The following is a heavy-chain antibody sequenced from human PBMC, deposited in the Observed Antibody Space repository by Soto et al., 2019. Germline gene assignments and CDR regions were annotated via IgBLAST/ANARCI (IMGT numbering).Heavy chain of an antibody. CDR2: ISGSGGST. J-gene: IGHJ3*02. CDR3: AKETPHPRAYYDILTGSHDAFDI. Sequence: PGGSLRLSCAASGFTFSSYAMSWVRQAPGKGLEWVSAISGSGGSTYYADSVKGRFTISRDNSKNTLYLQMNSLRAEDTAVYYCAKETPHPRAYYDILTGSHDAFDIWGQGTMVTVSS. CDR1: GFTFSSYA. D-gene: IGHD3-9*01. V-gene: IGHV3-23*01.